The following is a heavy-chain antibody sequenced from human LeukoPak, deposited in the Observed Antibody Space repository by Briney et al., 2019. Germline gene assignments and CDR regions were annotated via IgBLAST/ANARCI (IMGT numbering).Heavy chain of an antibody. V-gene: IGHV3-48*02. D-gene: IGHD3-9*01. CDR2: IRTTAEGAKYA. CDR1: GFSFTDYP. CDR3: EADQRYAFDY. Sequence: GGSLRLSCATSGFSFTDYPMNWVRQAPGKGLEWISNIRTTAEGAKYAYYADSVKGRVTISRDDGKNKLYLHMNSLRDDDTAVYYCEADQRYAFDYWGQGILVTVSS. J-gene: IGHJ4*02.